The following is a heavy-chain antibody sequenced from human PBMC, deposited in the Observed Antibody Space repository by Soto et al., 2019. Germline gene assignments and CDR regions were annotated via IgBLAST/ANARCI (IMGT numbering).Heavy chain of an antibody. CDR1: GGSISSYY. CDR2: IYYSGST. V-gene: IGHV4-59*01. Sequence: QVQLQESGPGLVKPSETLSLTCTVSGGSISSYYWSWIWRPPGKGLEWIGYIYYSGSTNYNPSLKSRVTISVDTSKNQFSLKLSSVTAADTAVYYCASSPVAPPYFQHWGQGTLVTVSS. CDR3: ASSPVAPPYFQH. J-gene: IGHJ1*01. D-gene: IGHD2-15*01.